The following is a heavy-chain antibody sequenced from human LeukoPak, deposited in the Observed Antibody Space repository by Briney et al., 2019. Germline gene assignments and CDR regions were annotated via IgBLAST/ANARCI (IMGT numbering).Heavy chain of an antibody. J-gene: IGHJ4*02. CDR3: ASPLGGLSPFFQFDY. Sequence: ASVKVSCKASGYTFTGYYMHWVRQAPGQGLEWXXXINPNSGGTNYAQKFQGRVTMTRDTSISTAYMELSRLRSDDTAVYYCASPLGGLSPFFQFDYWGQGTLVTVSS. CDR1: GYTFTGYY. V-gene: IGHV1-2*02. CDR2: INPNSGGT. D-gene: IGHD3-16*02.